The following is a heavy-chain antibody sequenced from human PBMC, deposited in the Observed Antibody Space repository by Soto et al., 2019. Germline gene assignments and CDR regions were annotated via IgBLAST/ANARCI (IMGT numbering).Heavy chain of an antibody. CDR3: AISEVTDYGDYFWFDP. Sequence: QVQLVQSGTEVKKPGSSVKVSCQASGGTFRRQALSWVRHAPGQGLEWMGGVIPIFGNKNYAQKFQGRVTITADQSAGTVHMELSSLTYDDSAVYFCAISEVTDYGDYFWFDPWGQGTLVIVSS. CDR2: VIPIFGNK. V-gene: IGHV1-69*12. D-gene: IGHD4-17*01. J-gene: IGHJ5*02. CDR1: GGTFRRQA.